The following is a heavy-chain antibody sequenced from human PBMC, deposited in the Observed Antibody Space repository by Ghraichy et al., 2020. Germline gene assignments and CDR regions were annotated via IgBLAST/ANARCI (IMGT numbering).Heavy chain of an antibody. CDR2: IYSGGST. Sequence: GGSLRLSCAASGFTVSSNYMSWVRQAPGKGLEWVSVIYSGGSTYYADSVKGRFTISRDNSKNTLYLQMNSLRAEDTAVYYCARDQRGREDSDYWGQGTLVTVSS. J-gene: IGHJ4*02. D-gene: IGHD2-15*01. CDR3: ARDQRGREDSDY. CDR1: GFTVSSNY. V-gene: IGHV3-53*01.